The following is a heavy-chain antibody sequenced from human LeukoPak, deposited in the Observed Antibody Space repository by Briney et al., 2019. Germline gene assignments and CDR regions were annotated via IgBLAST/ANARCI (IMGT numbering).Heavy chain of an antibody. D-gene: IGHD3-16*01. CDR1: GFTFSDYA. V-gene: IGHV3-21*01. J-gene: IGHJ3*02. CDR3: TRVGDSDRLKNDAFDI. Sequence: GGSLRLSCAASGFTFSDYAMIWVRQAPGKGLEWVSYISPTNSFLYYSGSVRGRFTITRDNAKNSLYLQMDTLRAEDTAVYYCTRVGDSDRLKNDAFDIWGQGTMVTVSS. CDR2: ISPTNSFL.